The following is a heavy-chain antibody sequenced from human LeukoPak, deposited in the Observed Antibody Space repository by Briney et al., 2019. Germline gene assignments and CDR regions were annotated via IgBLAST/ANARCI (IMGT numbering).Heavy chain of an antibody. V-gene: IGHV4-38-2*02. J-gene: IGHJ5*02. CDR2: MYHSGST. Sequence: SETLSLTCTVSGYSISSGHYWGWIRQPPGKGLGWIGSMYHSGSTYYNPPLKSRVTISEDTSKNQFSLKLRSVTAADTAVYYCARGPRFGELLWHWFDPWGQGTLVTVSS. CDR3: ARGPRFGELLWHWFDP. CDR1: GYSISSGHY. D-gene: IGHD3-10*01.